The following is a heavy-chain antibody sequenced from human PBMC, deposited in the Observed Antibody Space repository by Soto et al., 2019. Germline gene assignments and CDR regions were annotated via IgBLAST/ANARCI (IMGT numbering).Heavy chain of an antibody. V-gene: IGHV3-74*01. D-gene: IGHD3-16*01. Sequence: GGSLRLSCAASGFTFSPFWMHWVRQVPGKGPVWVSRINSDGNSTSYADSVKSRLTITKDTSKNQVVLTMTNMDPVDTATYYCAHRRRGSYFDYWGQGTLVTVSS. J-gene: IGHJ4*02. CDR2: INSDGNST. CDR1: GFTFSPFW. CDR3: AHRRRGSYFDY.